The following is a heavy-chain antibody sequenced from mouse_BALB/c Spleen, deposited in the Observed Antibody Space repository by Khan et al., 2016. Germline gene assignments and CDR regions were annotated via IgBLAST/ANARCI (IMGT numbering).Heavy chain of an antibody. CDR2: ISYSGST. D-gene: IGHD1-2*01. J-gene: IGHJ2*01. Sequence: EVQLQESGPGLVKPSQSLSLTCTVTGYSITSGYGWNWIRQLPGNKLEWMGYISYSGSTNYNPSLKSRISITRDTSKNQFFLQLNTVTTEDTATYYCARAARIKYWGQGTTLTVSA. V-gene: IGHV3-1*02. CDR3: ARAARIKY. CDR1: GYSITSGYG.